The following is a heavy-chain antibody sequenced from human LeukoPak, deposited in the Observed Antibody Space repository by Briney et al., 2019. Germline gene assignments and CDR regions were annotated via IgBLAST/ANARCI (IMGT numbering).Heavy chain of an antibody. CDR3: AREKRASVWSGNFDY. D-gene: IGHD3-3*01. V-gene: IGHV4-61*08. J-gene: IGHJ4*02. CDR2: IYYSGST. CDR1: GGSISSGGYS. Sequence: SETLSLTCAVSGGSISSGGYSWSWIRQPPGKGLEWIGYIYYSGSTNYNPSLKSRVTISVDTSKNQFSLKLSSVTAADTAVYYCAREKRASVWSGNFDYWGQGTLVTVSS.